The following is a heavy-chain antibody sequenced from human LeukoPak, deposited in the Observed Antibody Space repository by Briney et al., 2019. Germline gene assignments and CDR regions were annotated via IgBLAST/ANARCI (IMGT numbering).Heavy chain of an antibody. J-gene: IGHJ4*02. D-gene: IGHD3-22*01. CDR3: ARTSSYYYDSSGYDY. Sequence: VASVKVSCKASGYTFTGYYMHWARQAPGQGLEWMGRINPNSGGTNYAQKFQGRVTMTRDTSISTAYMELSRLRSDDTAVYYCARTSSYYYDSSGYDYWGQGTLVTVSS. V-gene: IGHV1-2*06. CDR1: GYTFTGYY. CDR2: INPNSGGT.